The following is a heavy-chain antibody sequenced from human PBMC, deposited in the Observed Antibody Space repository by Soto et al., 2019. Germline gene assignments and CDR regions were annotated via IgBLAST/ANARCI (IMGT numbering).Heavy chain of an antibody. V-gene: IGHV3-7*01. CDR3: ARGIVLRFLEWLSFDY. J-gene: IGHJ4*02. CDR1: GFAFSSYW. CDR2: IKQDGSEK. Sequence: RGSLRLCCAASGFAFSSYWMSWFRQAPGKGLEWVANIKQDGSEKYYVDSVKGRFTISRDNAKNSLYLQMNSLRAEDTAVYYCARGIVLRFLEWLSFDYWGQGTLVTVSS. D-gene: IGHD3-3*01.